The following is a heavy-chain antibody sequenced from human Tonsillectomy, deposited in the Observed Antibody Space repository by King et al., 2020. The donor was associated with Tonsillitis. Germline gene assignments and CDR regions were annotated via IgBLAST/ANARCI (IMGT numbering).Heavy chain of an antibody. D-gene: IGHD6-19*01. V-gene: IGHV4-59*01. CDR2: IYYSGST. Sequence: VQLQESGPGLVKPSETLSLTCTVSGGSISSYYWSWIRQPPGKRLEWIGHIYYSGSTNYNPSLKSRVNISVDTSKNQFSLKLSSVTAADPAVYYCARDDSSGWSFGAFDIWGQGTMVTVSS. J-gene: IGHJ3*02. CDR3: ARDDSSGWSFGAFDI. CDR1: GGSISSYY.